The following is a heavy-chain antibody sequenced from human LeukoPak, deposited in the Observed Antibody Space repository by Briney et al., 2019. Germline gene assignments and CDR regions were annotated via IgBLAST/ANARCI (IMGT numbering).Heavy chain of an antibody. D-gene: IGHD3-22*01. CDR1: GFTFSSYS. CDR3: ARAPDYYDSSGYYYVYYFDY. Sequence: PGGSLRLSCAASGFTFSSYSMNWVRQAPGKGLEWVSYISSNSSTIYYADSVKGRFTISRDNAKNSLYLQMNSLRAEDTAVYYCARAPDYYDSSGYYYVYYFDYWGQGTLVTVSS. V-gene: IGHV3-48*01. J-gene: IGHJ4*02. CDR2: ISSNSSTI.